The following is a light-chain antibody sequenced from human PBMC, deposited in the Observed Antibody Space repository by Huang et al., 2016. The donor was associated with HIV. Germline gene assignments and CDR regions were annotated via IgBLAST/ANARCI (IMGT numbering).Light chain of an antibody. V-gene: IGKV3-15*01. Sequence: VMTQSPATLSVSPGERATLSCRASESILRNLAWYQQRPGQPPRLLINGASVRLPGIPDRFRGSGSGTEFSLTISSLQSEDCAVYYCQQYNKWPPYTYGQGTKLEIK. CDR3: QQYNKWPPYT. CDR2: GAS. CDR1: ESILRN. J-gene: IGKJ2*01.